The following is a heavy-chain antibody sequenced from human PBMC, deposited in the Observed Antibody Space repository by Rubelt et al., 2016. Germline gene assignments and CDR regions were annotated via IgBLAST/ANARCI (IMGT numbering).Heavy chain of an antibody. CDR2: IIPILGTV. Sequence: QVQLVQSGAEVKKPGASVKVSCKAFGGTFRNYAFSWVRQGPGQGLEWLGGIIPILGTVRSTQKFQGRVTITADENTSTVDIEVTGLGSDDTAMYYCARGRGRGSYFCGGENSFDSWGQGTAVTVSS. D-gene: IGHD3-10*01. V-gene: IGHV1-69*01. CDR1: GGTFRNYA. J-gene: IGHJ4*02. CDR3: ARGRGRGSYFCGGENSFDS.